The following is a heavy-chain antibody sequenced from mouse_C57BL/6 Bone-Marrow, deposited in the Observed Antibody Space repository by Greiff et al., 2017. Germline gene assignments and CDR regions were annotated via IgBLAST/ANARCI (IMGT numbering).Heavy chain of an antibody. Sequence: QVQLQQPGAELVKPGASVKLSCKASGYTFTSYWMQWVKQRPGQGLEWIGEIDPSDSYTNYNQKFKGKATLTVDTSSSTAYMQLSSLTSEDSAVYYCARMGLYPIDYWGQGTTLTVSS. CDR1: GYTFTSYW. J-gene: IGHJ2*01. CDR3: ARMGLYPIDY. V-gene: IGHV1-50*01. CDR2: IDPSDSYT. D-gene: IGHD2-12*01.